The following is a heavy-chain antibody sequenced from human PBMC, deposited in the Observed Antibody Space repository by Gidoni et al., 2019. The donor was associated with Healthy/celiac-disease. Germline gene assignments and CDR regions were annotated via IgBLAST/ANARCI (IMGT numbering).Heavy chain of an antibody. J-gene: IGHJ1*01. D-gene: IGHD1-26*01. CDR2: ISHSGST. CDR3: ARDGIVGATNVEYFQH. CDR1: GYSISSGYY. Sequence: QVQLQESGPGLVKPSETLSITCTVYGYSISSGYYWGWIRQPPGKVLEWIGSISHSGSTYYFPSLKSRVTISVYTSKHQFSLKLISVTAADTAVYYCARDGIVGATNVEYFQHWCQGTLVTVSS. V-gene: IGHV4-38-2*02.